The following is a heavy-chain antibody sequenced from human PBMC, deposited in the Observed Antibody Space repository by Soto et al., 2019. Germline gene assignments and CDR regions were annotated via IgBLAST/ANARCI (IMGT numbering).Heavy chain of an antibody. Sequence: GGSLRLSCAASGFTFSSYGMHWVRQAPGKGLEWVEVISYDGSNKYYADSVKGRFTISTDNSKNTLYLQMNSLRAEDTAVYYCAKASDSSAYYYFHXWGQGTLVTVSX. V-gene: IGHV3-30*18. CDR1: GFTFSSYG. D-gene: IGHD3-22*01. CDR3: AKASDSSAYYYFHX. J-gene: IGHJ4*02. CDR2: ISYDGSNK.